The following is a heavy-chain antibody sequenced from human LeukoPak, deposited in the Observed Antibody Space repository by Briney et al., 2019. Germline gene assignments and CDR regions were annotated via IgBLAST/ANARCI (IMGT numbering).Heavy chain of an antibody. J-gene: IGHJ6*02. CDR2: ISSSGSTI. D-gene: IGHD2-21*01. V-gene: IGHV3-11*01. CDR1: GFTFSDYY. CDR3: ARVLSPTFLYGMDV. Sequence: GGSLRLSCAASGFTFSDYYMSWIRQAPGKGLEWVSYISSSGSTIYYADSVKGRFTISRDNAKNSLYLQMNSLRAEDTVVYYCARVLSPTFLYGMDVWGQGTTVTVSS.